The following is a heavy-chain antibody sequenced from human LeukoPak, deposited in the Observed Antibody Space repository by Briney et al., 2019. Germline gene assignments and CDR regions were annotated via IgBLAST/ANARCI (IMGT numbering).Heavy chain of an antibody. CDR1: GGSISSYY. D-gene: IGHD4-17*01. V-gene: IGHV4-59*08. J-gene: IGHJ6*02. Sequence: PSETLSLTCTVSGGSISSYYWSWIRQPPGKGLEWIGYIYYSGSTNYNPSLKSRVTISVDTSKNQFSLKLSSVTAADTAVYYCARLKATVYHYGMDVWGQGTTVTVSS. CDR3: ARLKATVYHYGMDV. CDR2: IYYSGST.